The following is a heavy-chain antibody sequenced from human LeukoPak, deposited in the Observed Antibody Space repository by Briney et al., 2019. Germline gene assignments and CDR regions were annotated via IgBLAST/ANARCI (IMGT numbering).Heavy chain of an antibody. V-gene: IGHV1-69*13. J-gene: IGHJ6*02. CDR3: ARDRFRIAVARYGMDV. CDR2: IIPIFGTA. Sequence: SVKVSCKASGYTFSGHYIHWVRQAPGQGLEWMGGIIPIFGTANYAQKFQGRVTITADESTSTAYMELSSLRSEDTAVYYCARDRFRIAVARYGMDVWGQGTTVTVSS. D-gene: IGHD6-19*01. CDR1: GYTFSGHY.